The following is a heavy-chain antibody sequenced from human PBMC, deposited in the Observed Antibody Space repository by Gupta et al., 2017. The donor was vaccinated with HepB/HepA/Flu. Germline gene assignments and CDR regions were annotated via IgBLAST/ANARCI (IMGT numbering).Heavy chain of an antibody. CDR2: ITHSGST. CDR1: GASLSGYF. D-gene: IGHD3-3*01. V-gene: IGHV4-34*01. CDR3: ARRIGGLSDS. Sequence: QVQLQQWGQGLLRPSETLSLTCGVYGASLSGYFWSWIRQSPGKGLEWIGEITHSGSTNYNPSRGSRVTISIDTSQNHFSLKLNSLTAADTAVYYCARRIGGLSDSWGQGTLVVVSS. J-gene: IGHJ4*02.